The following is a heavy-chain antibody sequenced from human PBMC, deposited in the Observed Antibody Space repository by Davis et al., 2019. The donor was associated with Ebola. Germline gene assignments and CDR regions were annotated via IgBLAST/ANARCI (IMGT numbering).Heavy chain of an antibody. J-gene: IGHJ6*02. Sequence: SVKVSCKASGYTFTGYYMHWVRQAPGQGLEWMGGIIPIFGTANYAQKFQGRVTITADESTSTAYMELSSLRSEDTAVYYCARVGSSKVYYYYYGMDVWGQGTTVTVSS. CDR2: IIPIFGTA. D-gene: IGHD6-13*01. CDR1: GYTFTGYY. V-gene: IGHV1-69*13. CDR3: ARVGSSKVYYYYYGMDV.